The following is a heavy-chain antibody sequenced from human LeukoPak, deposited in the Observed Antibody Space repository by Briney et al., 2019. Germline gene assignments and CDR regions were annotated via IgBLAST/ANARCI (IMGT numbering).Heavy chain of an antibody. J-gene: IGHJ5*02. D-gene: IGHD3-10*01. CDR3: ARDVSITVVRGDFDP. V-gene: IGHV1-18*01. CDR1: GYSFTTSG. CDR2: ISAYNGNT. Sequence: ASVKVSCKASGYSFTTSGVSWVRQAPGQGLEWMGWISAYNGNTNYAQKLQGRVTMTTDTSTSTAYMELGSLRSDDTAVYYCARDVSITVVRGDFDPWGQGTLVTVSS.